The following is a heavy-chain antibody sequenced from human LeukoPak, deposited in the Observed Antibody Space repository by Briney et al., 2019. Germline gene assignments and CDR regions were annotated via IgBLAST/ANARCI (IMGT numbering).Heavy chain of an antibody. CDR2: MSASGRYI. CDR3: ARDPWEIAYCGDDCYTGYFDL. CDR1: GFAFRNYS. J-gene: IGHJ4*02. D-gene: IGHD2-21*02. V-gene: IGHV3-21*01. Sequence: PGGSLRLSCGASGFAFRNYSMSWVRQGPGKGLEWVSLMSASGRYIYYADSVKGRFTISRDNTKNSLFLQMNALRAEDTALYYCARDPWEIAYCGDDCYTGYFDLWGQGALVTVSS.